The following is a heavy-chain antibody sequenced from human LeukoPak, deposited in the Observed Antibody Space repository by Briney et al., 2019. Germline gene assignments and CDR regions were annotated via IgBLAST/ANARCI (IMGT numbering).Heavy chain of an antibody. Sequence: GASVKVSCKASGGTFNSYAISWVRQAPGQGLEWMGGIIPIFGTTNYAQKFQGRVTMTEDTSTDTAYMELSSLRSEDTAVYYCATASGGRITMVRGVFGGIFDPWGQGTLVTVSS. CDR3: ATASGGRITMVRGVFGGIFDP. V-gene: IGHV1-69*06. CDR1: GGTFNSYA. J-gene: IGHJ5*02. D-gene: IGHD3-10*01. CDR2: IIPIFGTT.